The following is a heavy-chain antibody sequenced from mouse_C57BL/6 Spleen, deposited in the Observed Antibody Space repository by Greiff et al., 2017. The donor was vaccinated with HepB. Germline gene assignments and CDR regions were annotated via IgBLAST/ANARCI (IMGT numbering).Heavy chain of an antibody. CDR2: INPNNGGT. V-gene: IGHV1-26*01. CDR3: ARSSAMDY. CDR1: GYTFTDYY. J-gene: IGHJ4*01. Sequence: EVQLQQSGPELVKPGASVKISCKASGYTFTDYYMNWVKQSHGKSLEWIGDINPNNGGTSYNQKFKGKATLTVDKSSSTAYMERRSLTSEDSAVYYCARSSAMDYWGQGTSGTVSS.